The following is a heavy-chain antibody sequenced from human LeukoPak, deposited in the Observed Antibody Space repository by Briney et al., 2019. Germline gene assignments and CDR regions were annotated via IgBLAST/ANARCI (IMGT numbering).Heavy chain of an antibody. Sequence: PGGSLRLSCAASGFTFDNYAIHWVRQAPGKGLEWVSFISGDGGTTYYADSVKGRFTISRDNSKNSLYLQMNSLRTEDTALYYCAKGANSGSYRIDYWGQGTLVTVSS. CDR1: GFTFDNYA. CDR2: ISGDGGTT. J-gene: IGHJ4*02. D-gene: IGHD1-26*01. CDR3: AKGANSGSYRIDY. V-gene: IGHV3-43*02.